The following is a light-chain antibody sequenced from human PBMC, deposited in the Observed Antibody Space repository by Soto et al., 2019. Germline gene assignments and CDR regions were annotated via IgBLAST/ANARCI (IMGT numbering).Light chain of an antibody. Sequence: EILLTQSPATLSLFPGERATLSCRASQSVSSYLAWYQQKPGQAPRLLIYDASDRATGIPARFSGSGSGTDFTLTISSLEPEDFAVYYCQQRGNWPLTFGGGTKVEIK. CDR3: QQRGNWPLT. CDR1: QSVSSY. V-gene: IGKV3-11*01. J-gene: IGKJ4*01. CDR2: DAS.